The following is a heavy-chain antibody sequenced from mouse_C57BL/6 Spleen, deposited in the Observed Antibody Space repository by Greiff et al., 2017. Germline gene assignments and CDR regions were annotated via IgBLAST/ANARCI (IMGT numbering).Heavy chain of an antibody. D-gene: IGHD2-4*01. J-gene: IGHJ4*01. CDR2: IRLKSDNYAT. V-gene: IGHV6-3*01. CDR3: TAGLRRGYAMDY. CDR1: GFTFSNYW. Sequence: EVKVEESGGGLVQPGGSMKLSCVASGFTFSNYWMNWVRQSPEKGLEWVAQIRLKSDNYATHYAESVKGRFTISRDNSKSSVYLQMNNLRAEDTGISYCTAGLRRGYAMDYWGQGTSVTVSS.